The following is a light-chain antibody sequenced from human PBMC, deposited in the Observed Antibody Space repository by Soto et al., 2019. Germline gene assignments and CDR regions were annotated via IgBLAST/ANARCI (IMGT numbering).Light chain of an antibody. CDR1: QSVATN. J-gene: IGKJ5*01. CDR2: GAS. CDR3: QQYNNWPPIT. Sequence: EIVMTQSPATLSVSPGDRVTLSCRANQSVATNLAWYQQKPGQAPRLLIYGASTRAPRIPARFSGGGSETEFTLTISSLQSEDFAVYYCQQYNNWPPITFGQGTRLEIK. V-gene: IGKV3-15*01.